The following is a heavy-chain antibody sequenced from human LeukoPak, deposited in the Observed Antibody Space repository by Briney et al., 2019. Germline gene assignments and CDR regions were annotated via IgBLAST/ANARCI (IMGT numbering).Heavy chain of an antibody. CDR2: ISSDGNT. CDR3: ARGQEQFSSPWQWGPRRKNFYYYGMDV. CDR1: GFTVSSSP. D-gene: IGHD6-19*01. V-gene: IGHV3-66*01. Sequence: GGSLRLPCAASGFTVSSSPMNWVRLGPGKGLEWVSVISSDGNTYYADSVKGRFTISRDNSRNTLSLQMHGLRADDTAVYYCARGQEQFSSPWQWGPRRKNFYYYGMDVWGQGTTVTVSS. J-gene: IGHJ6*02.